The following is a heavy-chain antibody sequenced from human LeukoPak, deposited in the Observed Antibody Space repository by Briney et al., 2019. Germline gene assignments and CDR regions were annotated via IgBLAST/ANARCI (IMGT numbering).Heavy chain of an antibody. CDR2: ISYDGSNK. CDR3: AKGGSPSCYSSSGY. V-gene: IGHV3-30-3*01. J-gene: IGHJ4*02. D-gene: IGHD2-2*01. CDR1: GFTFSSYA. Sequence: GGSLRLSCAASGFTFSSYAMHWVRQAPGKGLEWVAVISYDGSNKYYADSVKGRFTISRDNSKNTLYLQMNSLRGEDTAVYYCAKGGSPSCYSSSGYWGQGTLVTVSS.